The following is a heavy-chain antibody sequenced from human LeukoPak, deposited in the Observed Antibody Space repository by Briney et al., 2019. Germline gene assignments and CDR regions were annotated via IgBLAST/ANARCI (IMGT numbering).Heavy chain of an antibody. J-gene: IGHJ4*02. CDR1: GYTFATYW. Sequence: GESLKISCKGSGYTFATYWIGWVRQMPGKGLEWMGRIDPSDSYTNYSPSFRGHVTISADKSISTAYLQWSSLKASDTAMYYCARSYSGYDYLDYWGQGTLVTVSS. CDR3: ARSYSGYDYLDY. CDR2: IDPSDSYT. V-gene: IGHV5-10-1*01. D-gene: IGHD5-12*01.